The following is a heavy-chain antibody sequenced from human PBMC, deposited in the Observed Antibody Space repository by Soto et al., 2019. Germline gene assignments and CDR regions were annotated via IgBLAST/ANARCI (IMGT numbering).Heavy chain of an antibody. Sequence: EVQLVESGGGLVKPGGSLRLSCAASGFSFSNAWMSWVRQAPGKGLEWVGRIKSKTDGGTTDYAAPVKGRFRISRDDSANTLFLQMNSLKTEATAVYYCTTDDPINKYWGQGTLLTVSS. CDR2: IKSKTDGGTT. CDR3: TTDDPINKY. V-gene: IGHV3-15*01. CDR1: GFSFSNAW. J-gene: IGHJ4*02.